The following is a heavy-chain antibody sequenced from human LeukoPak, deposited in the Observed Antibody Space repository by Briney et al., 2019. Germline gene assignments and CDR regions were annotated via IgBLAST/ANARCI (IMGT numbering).Heavy chain of an antibody. J-gene: IGHJ4*02. CDR1: GGSVGSDNSY. CDR3: ARGYYYRT. Sequence: PSETLSLTCTVSGGSVGSDNSYWNWIRQPAGKGLEWIGRIYADGSSTYNPSLKSRVTILVDTSKNQFSLRLSSMTAADTAVYYCARGYYYRTWGLGTLATVSS. D-gene: IGHD3-10*01. V-gene: IGHV4-61*02. CDR2: IYADGSS.